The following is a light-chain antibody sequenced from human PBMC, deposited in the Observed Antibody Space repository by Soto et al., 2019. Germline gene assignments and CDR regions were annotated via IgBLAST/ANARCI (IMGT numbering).Light chain of an antibody. CDR1: QSVSSN. Sequence: EVGLTQKKATLSLSPGERATLSCRASQSVSSNLAWYQQKPGQAPRLLIYGASTRATGIPARFSGGGSGTEFTLTISSLQPDDFATYYCQQYNTYSPFGQGTLLEVK. J-gene: IGKJ5*01. V-gene: IGKV3-15*01. CDR2: GAS. CDR3: QQYNTYSP.